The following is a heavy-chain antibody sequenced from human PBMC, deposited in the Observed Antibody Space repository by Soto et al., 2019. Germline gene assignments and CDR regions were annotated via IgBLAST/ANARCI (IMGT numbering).Heavy chain of an antibody. J-gene: IGHJ5*02. CDR2: IYYSGST. CDR1: GGSISSSSYY. V-gene: IGHV4-39*07. D-gene: IGHD6-13*01. CDR3: ARGIAAAVNWFDP. Sequence: SETLSLTCTVSGGSISSSSYYWGWIRQPPGKGLEWIGSIYYSGSTYYNPSLKSRVTISVDTSKNQFSLKLSSVTAADTAVYYCARGIAAAVNWFDPWGQGTLVTVSS.